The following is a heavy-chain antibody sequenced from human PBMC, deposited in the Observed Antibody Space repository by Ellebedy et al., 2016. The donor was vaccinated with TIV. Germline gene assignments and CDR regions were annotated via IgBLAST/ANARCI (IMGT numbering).Heavy chain of an antibody. CDR3: ARSCSPSCWECLEY. J-gene: IGHJ4*02. V-gene: IGHV4-59*13. D-gene: IGHD2-2*01. CDR2: LTHTGRT. Sequence: SETLSLXXTVSGGCFNSYYWTWIRQPPGKGLEWVGHLTHTGRTNYNPSLQSRVAISLDSSKTQFSLELNSVTAADTAVYFCARSCSPSCWECLEYWGQGVLVTVS. CDR1: GGCFNSYY.